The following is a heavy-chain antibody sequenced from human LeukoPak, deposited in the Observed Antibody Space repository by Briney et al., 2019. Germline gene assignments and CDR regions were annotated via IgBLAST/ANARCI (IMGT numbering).Heavy chain of an antibody. CDR2: IYPSDSDT. CDR3: ARRPLDILTGYPFDY. J-gene: IGHJ4*02. V-gene: IGHV5-51*01. D-gene: IGHD3-9*01. CDR1: GYIFTSYW. Sequence: GESLKISCKTSGYIFTSYWIGWVRQMPGKGLEWLGIIYPSDSDTRYSPSFQGQVTISADKSISTAYLQWSSLKASDTAMYYCARRPLDILTGYPFDYWGQGTLVTVSS.